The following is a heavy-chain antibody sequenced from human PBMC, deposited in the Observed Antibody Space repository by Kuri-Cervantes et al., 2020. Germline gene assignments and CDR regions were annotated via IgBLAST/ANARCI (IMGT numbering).Heavy chain of an antibody. CDR3: VGDGGRAFTDFDY. CDR1: GFTFSYFA. J-gene: IGHJ4*02. CDR2: ISGDGNHQ. Sequence: GESLNISCAASGFTFSYFAMHWVRQAPGKGLEWVVVISGDGNHQFYADSVKGRFTISRDNSKNTLDLQMNSLTVEDTATYYCVGDGGRAFTDFDYWGQGTLVTVSS. D-gene: IGHD3-3*02. V-gene: IGHV3-30-3*01.